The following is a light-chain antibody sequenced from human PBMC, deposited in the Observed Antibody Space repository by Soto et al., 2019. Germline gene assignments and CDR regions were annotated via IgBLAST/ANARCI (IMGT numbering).Light chain of an antibody. CDR1: QTIGRDY. Sequence: EIVLTQSPGTLSLSPGETATLSCRASQTIGRDYLAWYQQKPGQAPRLLIYDASNRATGIPARCTGSGSGTDFTLTISSLEPEDFAVYYCQQRSNWPPYFGGGTKVDIK. CDR3: QQRSNWPPY. CDR2: DAS. V-gene: IGKV3-11*01. J-gene: IGKJ4*01.